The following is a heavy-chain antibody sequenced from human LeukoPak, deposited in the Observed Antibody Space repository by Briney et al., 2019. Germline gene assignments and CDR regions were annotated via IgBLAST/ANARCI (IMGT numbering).Heavy chain of an antibody. Sequence: SETLSLTCTVSGGSISSYYWSWVRQPPGKGMEWVGYIYYSGSKKYNPSHKSRVNISVEKTKKQFSLKKSSVTAADTAVYYCARESYYYCSGSYYYPFDYWGQVTLVTVSS. CDR1: GGSISSYY. CDR3: ARESYYYCSGSYYYPFDY. J-gene: IGHJ4*02. D-gene: IGHD3-10*01. CDR2: IYYSGSK. V-gene: IGHV4-59*01.